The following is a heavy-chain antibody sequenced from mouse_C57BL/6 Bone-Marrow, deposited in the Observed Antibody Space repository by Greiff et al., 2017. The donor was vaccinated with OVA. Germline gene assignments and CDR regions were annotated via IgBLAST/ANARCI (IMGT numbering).Heavy chain of an antibody. CDR3: ARVGRVPWYFDV. CDR2: LSNLAYSI. V-gene: IGHV5-15*01. CDR1: GFTFSDYG. Sequence: EVQLVESGGGLVQPGGSLKLSCAASGFTFSDYGMAWVRQAPRKGPEWVAFLSNLAYSIYYADTVTGRFTISRENAKNTLYLEMSSLRSEDTAMYYCARVGRVPWYFDVWGTGTTVTVSS. D-gene: IGHD1-1*01. J-gene: IGHJ1*03.